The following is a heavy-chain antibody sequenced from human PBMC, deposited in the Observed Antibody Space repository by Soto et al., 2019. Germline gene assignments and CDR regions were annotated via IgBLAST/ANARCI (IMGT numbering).Heavy chain of an antibody. CDR3: ARHKYHSSSWYVGAWFDP. D-gene: IGHD6-13*01. J-gene: IGHJ5*02. CDR1: GGSISSSSYY. V-gene: IGHV4-39*01. Sequence: PSETLSLTCTVSGGSISSSSYYWGWIRQPPAQGLEWIGSIYYSGSTYYNPSLKSRVTISVDTSKNQFSLKLSSVTAADTAVYYCARHKYHSSSWYVGAWFDPWGQGTLVTVSS. CDR2: IYYSGST.